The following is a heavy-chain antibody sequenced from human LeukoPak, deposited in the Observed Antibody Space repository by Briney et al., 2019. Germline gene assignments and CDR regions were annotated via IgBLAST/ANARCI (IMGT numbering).Heavy chain of an antibody. CDR2: IYSGGST. CDR3: ARERVVRGVISAFDY. Sequence: GGSLRLSCAASGFTASTNYMSWVRQAPGKGLEWVSVIYSGGSTYYADSVKGRFTISRDNSKNTLYLQMNSLRAENTAVYYCARERVVRGVISAFDYWGQGTLVTVSS. V-gene: IGHV3-66*01. D-gene: IGHD3-10*01. J-gene: IGHJ4*02. CDR1: GFTASTNY.